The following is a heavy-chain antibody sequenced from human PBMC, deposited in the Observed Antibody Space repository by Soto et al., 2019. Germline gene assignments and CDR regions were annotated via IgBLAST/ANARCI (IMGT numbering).Heavy chain of an antibody. Sequence: PSETLSLTCTVSGGSVSSGCYYWSWIRQPPGKGLEWIGYIYSSGSTHYNPSLHNRVTISIDTSKNQVSLKVNSVTAADTAVYYCARDHPHSYGVYYFDYWGQGTPVTVSS. V-gene: IGHV4-61*01. CDR3: ARDHPHSYGVYYFDY. CDR2: IYSSGST. CDR1: GGSVSSGCYY. D-gene: IGHD5-18*01. J-gene: IGHJ4*02.